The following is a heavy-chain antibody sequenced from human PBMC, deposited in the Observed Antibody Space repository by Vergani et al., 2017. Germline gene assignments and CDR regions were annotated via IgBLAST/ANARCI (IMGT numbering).Heavy chain of an antibody. D-gene: IGHD4-17*01. CDR1: GYTFTSYG. Sequence: QVQLVQSGAEVKKPGASVKVSCKASGYTFTSYGISWVRQAPGQGLEWMGWISAYNGNTNYAQKLQGRVTMTTDTSTSTAYMELRSLRSDDTAVYYCARERPAYDDYPGSAFDIWGQGTMVTVSS. CDR3: ARERPAYDDYPGSAFDI. J-gene: IGHJ3*02. V-gene: IGHV1-18*01. CDR2: ISAYNGNT.